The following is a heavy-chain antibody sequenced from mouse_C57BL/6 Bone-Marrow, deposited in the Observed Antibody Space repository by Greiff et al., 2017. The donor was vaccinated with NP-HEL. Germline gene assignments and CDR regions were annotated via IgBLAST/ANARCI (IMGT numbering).Heavy chain of an antibody. CDR2: INPSSGYT. Sequence: QVQLQQSGAELAKPGASVKLSCKASGYTFTSYWMHWVKQRPGQGLEWIGYINPSSGYTKYNQKFKDKATLTADKSSSTAYMKLSSLTYEDSAVYYCAPIYYGKASFDYWGQGTTLTVSS. V-gene: IGHV1-7*01. CDR3: APIYYGKASFDY. J-gene: IGHJ2*01. CDR1: GYTFTSYW. D-gene: IGHD2-1*01.